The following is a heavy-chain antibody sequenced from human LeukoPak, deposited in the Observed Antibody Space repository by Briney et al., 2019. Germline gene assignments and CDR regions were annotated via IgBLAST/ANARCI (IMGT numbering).Heavy chain of an antibody. CDR2: IYYSGNT. Sequence: SETLSLTCTVSGGSISSYYWSWVRQPPGKGLEWIAYIYYSGNTNYNPSLKSRVTISVDTSKNQFSLKLSSVTAADTAVYYCARHSVYGGNHLGPDAFDLWGQGTMVTVPS. J-gene: IGHJ3*01. D-gene: IGHD4-23*01. V-gene: IGHV4-59*08. CDR1: GGSISSYY. CDR3: ARHSVYGGNHLGPDAFDL.